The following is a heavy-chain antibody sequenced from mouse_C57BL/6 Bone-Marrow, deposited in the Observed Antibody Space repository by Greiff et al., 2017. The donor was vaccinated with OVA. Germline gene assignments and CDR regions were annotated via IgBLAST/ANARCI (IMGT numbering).Heavy chain of an antibody. CDR2: IYPRSGNT. D-gene: IGHD1-1*01. V-gene: IGHV1-81*01. CDR3: ARRGNYYGSSYRWFAY. CDR1: GYTFTSYG. J-gene: IGHJ3*01. Sequence: VQVVESGAELARPGASVKLSCKASGYTFTSYGISWVKQRTGQGLEWIGEIYPRSGNTYYNEKFKGKATLTADKSSSTAYMELRSLTSEDSAVYFCARRGNYYGSSYRWFAYWGQGTLVTVSA.